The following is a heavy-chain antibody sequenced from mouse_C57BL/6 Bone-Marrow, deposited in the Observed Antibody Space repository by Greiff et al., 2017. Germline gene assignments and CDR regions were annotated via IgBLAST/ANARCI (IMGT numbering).Heavy chain of an antibody. D-gene: IGHD1-2*01. Sequence: VKLQQSGAELARPGASVKLSCKASGYTFTSYGISWVKQRTGQGLEWIGEIYPRSGNTYYNEKFKGKATLTADKSSSTAYMELRSLTSEDSAVYFCARDGPGGAYWGQGTLVTVSA. CDR2: IYPRSGNT. CDR1: GYTFTSYG. V-gene: IGHV1-81*01. J-gene: IGHJ3*01. CDR3: ARDGPGGAY.